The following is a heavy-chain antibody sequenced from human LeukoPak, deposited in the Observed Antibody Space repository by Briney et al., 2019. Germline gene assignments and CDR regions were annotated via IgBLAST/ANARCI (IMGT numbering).Heavy chain of an antibody. V-gene: IGHV3-21*04. CDR1: GFIFRSYS. Sequence: GGSLRLSCAASGFIFRSYSMNWVRQAPGKGLEWVSSISATSSYTYYADSVKGRFTISRDNAKNSLYLQMNSLRAEDTAIYYCAKTQGFFDHWGQGSLVTVSS. J-gene: IGHJ4*02. D-gene: IGHD4-23*01. CDR3: AKTQGFFDH. CDR2: ISATSSYT.